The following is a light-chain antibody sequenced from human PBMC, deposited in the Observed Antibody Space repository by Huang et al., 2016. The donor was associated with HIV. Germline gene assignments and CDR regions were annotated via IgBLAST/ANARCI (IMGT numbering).Light chain of an antibody. Sequence: EIVFTQSPVTLSLSPGDRATLSCRASQRIGTYLAWYQQKSGQDPRPLIYDVSNRAAGVPARFSASGSETDFSLTMTSLDTDDFASYHCQQRSKWPLTFGGGTKVEMK. CDR3: QQRSKWPLT. CDR1: QRIGTY. V-gene: IGKV3-11*01. CDR2: DVS. J-gene: IGKJ4*01.